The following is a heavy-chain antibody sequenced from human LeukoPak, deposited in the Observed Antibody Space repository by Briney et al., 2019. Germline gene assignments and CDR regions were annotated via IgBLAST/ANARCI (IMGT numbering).Heavy chain of an antibody. Sequence: PGGSLRLSCAASGFTFSSYAMSWVRQAPGKGLEWVSAISGSGGSTYYADSAKGRFTISRDNSKNTLYLQINSLRAEDTAVYYCAKDGIEQWLDWDYFEYWGQGSLVTVSS. CDR1: GFTFSSYA. CDR2: ISGSGGST. J-gene: IGHJ4*02. CDR3: AKDGIEQWLDWDYFEY. D-gene: IGHD6-19*01. V-gene: IGHV3-23*01.